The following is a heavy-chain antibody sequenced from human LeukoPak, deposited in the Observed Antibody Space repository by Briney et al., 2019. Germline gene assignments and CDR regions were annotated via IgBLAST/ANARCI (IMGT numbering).Heavy chain of an antibody. V-gene: IGHV3-30*18. D-gene: IGHD1-26*01. J-gene: IGHJ4*02. CDR1: GFTFSGHA. CDR2: ISYDGSNS. CDR3: AKDWGQRGVGATLGH. Sequence: GGSLRLSCAASGFTFSGHAMVWVRQGPGKGLEWVSFISYDGSNSVYADSVMGRFTISRDNSKNTVDLQINSLRFEDTAIYYCAKDWGQRGVGATLGHWGQGTLVIVSS.